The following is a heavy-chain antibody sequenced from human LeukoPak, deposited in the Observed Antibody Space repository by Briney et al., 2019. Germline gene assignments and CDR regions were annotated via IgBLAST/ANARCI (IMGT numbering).Heavy chain of an antibody. CDR3: ATSSGSYDAFDI. CDR1: GFTFSDYI. Sequence: GGSLRLSCAVSGFTFSDYIMNWVRQAPGKGLEWVSTISASGGSTYYADSVKGRFTISRDNSKNTLYLQMNSLRAEDTAVYYCATSSGSYDAFDIWGQGTMVTVSS. CDR2: ISASGGST. D-gene: IGHD3-22*01. J-gene: IGHJ3*02. V-gene: IGHV3-23*01.